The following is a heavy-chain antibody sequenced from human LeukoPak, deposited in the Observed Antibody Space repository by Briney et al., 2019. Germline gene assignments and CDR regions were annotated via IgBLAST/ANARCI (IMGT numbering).Heavy chain of an antibody. CDR1: GGSISSSSYY. CDR3: ARVDYDFWSGPVGFDY. Sequence: PSETLSLTCTVSGGSISSSSYYWGWIRQPPGKGLEWIGRIYYSGSTYYNPSLKSRVTISVDTSKNQFSLKLSSVTAADTAVYYCARVDYDFWSGPVGFDYWGQGTLVTVSS. D-gene: IGHD3-3*01. J-gene: IGHJ4*02. CDR2: IYYSGST. V-gene: IGHV4-39*07.